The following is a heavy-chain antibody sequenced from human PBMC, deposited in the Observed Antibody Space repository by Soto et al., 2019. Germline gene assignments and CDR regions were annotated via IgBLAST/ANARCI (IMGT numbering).Heavy chain of an antibody. V-gene: IGHV1-18*01. J-gene: IGHJ4*02. Sequence: GASVKVSCKASGYTFTSYGISWVRQAPGQGLEWMGWISAYNGNTNYAQKLQGRVTMTTDTSTSTAYMELRSLRSDDTAVYYCARAPLVVPAAANDYYFDYWGQGTLVTVSS. D-gene: IGHD2-2*01. CDR1: GYTFTSYG. CDR3: ARAPLVVPAAANDYYFDY. CDR2: ISAYNGNT.